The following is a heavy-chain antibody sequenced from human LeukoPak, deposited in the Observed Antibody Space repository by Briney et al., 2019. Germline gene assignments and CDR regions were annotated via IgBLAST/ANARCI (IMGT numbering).Heavy chain of an antibody. CDR1: GFTFSNAW. Sequence: GGSLRLSCAASGFTFSNAWMSWVRQAPGKGLEWAGRIKSKTDGGTTDYAAPVKGRFTISRDDSKNTLYLQMNSLKTEDTAVYYCTTDISVYCSSTSCYRRDYWGQGTLVTVSS. J-gene: IGHJ4*02. V-gene: IGHV3-15*01. CDR2: IKSKTDGGTT. CDR3: TTDISVYCSSTSCYRRDY. D-gene: IGHD2-2*01.